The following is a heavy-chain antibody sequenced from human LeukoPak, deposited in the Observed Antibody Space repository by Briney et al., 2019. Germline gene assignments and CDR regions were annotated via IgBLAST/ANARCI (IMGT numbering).Heavy chain of an antibody. V-gene: IGHV1-46*01. CDR3: ARGIAAAGTYYYYYYMDV. CDR2: INPRGGST. Sequence: ASVKVSCKASGYTFTSHFMHWVRQAPGQGLGWMGIINPRGGSTSYTQRFQGRVTMTRDTSTSTVYMELSSLRSEDTAVYYCARGIAAAGTYYYYYYMDVWGKGTTVTVSS. D-gene: IGHD6-13*01. CDR1: GYTFTSHF. J-gene: IGHJ6*03.